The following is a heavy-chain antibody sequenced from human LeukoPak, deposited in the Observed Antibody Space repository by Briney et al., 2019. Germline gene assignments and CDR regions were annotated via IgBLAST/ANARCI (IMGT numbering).Heavy chain of an antibody. V-gene: IGHV3-30-3*01. CDR1: GFNFSPYA. J-gene: IGHJ6*04. CDR2: ISNDGTTE. D-gene: IGHD2-2*01. Sequence: PGGSLRLSCVASGFNFSPYAVHWVRQAPGKGLEWVAIISNDGTTESYTDSVKGRFTISRDNFKNTLYLQMNGLRLEDTAVYYCATLRDIVVVATTPTDVWGKGTTVIVSP. CDR3: ATLRDIVVVATTPTDV.